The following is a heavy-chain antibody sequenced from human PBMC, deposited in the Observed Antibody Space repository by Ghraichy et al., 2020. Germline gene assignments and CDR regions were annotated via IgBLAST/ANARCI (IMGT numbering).Heavy chain of an antibody. CDR3: AKDKVEFGELFGWFDP. CDR2: ISGSGDST. V-gene: IGHV3-23*01. Sequence: GGSLRLSCAASGFTFSSFAMNWVRQTPGKGLEWVSGISGSGDSTYYADSVKGRFTISRDNSKNTLYLQMNSLRAEDTAVYYCAKDKVEFGELFGWFDPWGQGTLVTVSS. J-gene: IGHJ5*02. D-gene: IGHD3-10*01. CDR1: GFTFSSFA.